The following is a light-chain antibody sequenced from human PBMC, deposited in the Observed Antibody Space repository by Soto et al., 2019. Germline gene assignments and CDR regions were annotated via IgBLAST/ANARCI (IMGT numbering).Light chain of an antibody. J-gene: IGKJ2*03. V-gene: IGKV1-9*01. CDR2: PAS. CDR3: HQLRTYPFS. CDR1: QDISTS. Sequence: DIQLTQSPSFLSASVGDRVTVSCRASQDISTSLAWFQQKAGKVPQLLVYPASTLQDGVPSRFSGSGSGTYFTLTINNLQAEDFATYYCHQLRTYPFSFGPGTKLDIK.